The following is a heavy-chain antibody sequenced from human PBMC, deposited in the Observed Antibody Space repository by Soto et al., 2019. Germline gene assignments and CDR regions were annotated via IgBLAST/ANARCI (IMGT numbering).Heavy chain of an antibody. J-gene: IGHJ6*02. Sequence: GESLKISCNGSGYIFTSYWIGWVRQMPGKGLEWMGIIYPGDSDTRYSPSFQGQVTISADKSISTAYLQWSSLKASDTAMYYCARDIVVVPAAVPPSYYYYGMDVWGQGTTVTVSS. V-gene: IGHV5-51*01. D-gene: IGHD2-2*01. CDR2: IYPGDSDT. CDR1: GYIFTSYW. CDR3: ARDIVVVPAAVPPSYYYYGMDV.